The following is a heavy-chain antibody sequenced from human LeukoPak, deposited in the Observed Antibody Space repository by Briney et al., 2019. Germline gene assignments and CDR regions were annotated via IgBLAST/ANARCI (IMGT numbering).Heavy chain of an antibody. CDR2: ISGSGGST. V-gene: IGHV3-23*01. CDR1: GFTFSSYA. CDR3: ARGGLTVTTPLDY. D-gene: IGHD4-17*01. J-gene: IGHJ4*02. Sequence: PGGSLRLSCAASGFTFSSYAMSWVRQAPGKGLEWVSAISGSGGSTYYADSVKDRFTISRDNSKNTLYLQMGSLRAEDMAVYYCARGGLTVTTPLDYWGQGTLVTVSS.